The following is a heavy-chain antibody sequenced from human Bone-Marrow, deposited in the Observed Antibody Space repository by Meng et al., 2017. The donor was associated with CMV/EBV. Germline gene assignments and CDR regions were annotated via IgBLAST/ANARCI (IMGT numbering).Heavy chain of an antibody. D-gene: IGHD6-13*01. CDR2: ISGSGSTI. V-gene: IGHV3-11*01. CDR3: ARDPEQQLESDY. J-gene: IGHJ4*02. Sequence: CAASGFTFSDYYMSWIRQTPGKGLEWVSYISGSGSTIYYAASVKGRFTISRDNAKDSLYLQMDSLRAEDTAVYYCARDPEQQLESDYWGQGTLVTVSS. CDR1: GFTFSDYY.